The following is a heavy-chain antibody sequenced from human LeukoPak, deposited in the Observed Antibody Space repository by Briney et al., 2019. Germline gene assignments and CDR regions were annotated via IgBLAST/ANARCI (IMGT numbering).Heavy chain of an antibody. CDR1: GGSISSDLYY. CDR3: ASRAGTREDY. CDR2: IYYSGST. J-gene: IGHJ4*02. D-gene: IGHD6-19*01. Sequence: SETLSLTCTVSGGSISSDLYYWEWIRQPPGKGLEWIGGIYYSGSTYFNPSLKSRVTISVDTSKNQFSLKLSSVTAADTAVYYCASRAGTREDYWGQGTLVTVSS. V-gene: IGHV4-39*01.